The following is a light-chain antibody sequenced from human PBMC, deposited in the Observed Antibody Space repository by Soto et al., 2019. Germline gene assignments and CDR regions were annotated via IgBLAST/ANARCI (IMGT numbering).Light chain of an antibody. CDR3: TSYSSSDIFYV. CDR1: SSDIGGYYY. CDR2: QVT. J-gene: IGLJ1*01. Sequence: QSVLPQPASVSGSPGQSITISCTGTSSDIGGYYYVSWYQHHPGKAPKLLIYQVTNRPSRVSNRFSGSKSGNTAALTISGLQAVDEGDYYCTSYSSSDIFYVFGTGTKVTVL. V-gene: IGLV2-14*01.